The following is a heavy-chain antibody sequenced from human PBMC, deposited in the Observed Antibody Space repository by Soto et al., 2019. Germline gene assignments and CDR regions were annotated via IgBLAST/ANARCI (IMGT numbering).Heavy chain of an antibody. J-gene: IGHJ5*02. CDR1: GGSISSGGYS. V-gene: IGHV4-30-2*01. CDR3: ASETGTTHWFDP. D-gene: IGHD1-1*01. CDR2: IYHSGST. Sequence: TLSLTCAVSGGSISSGGYSWSWIRQPPGKGLEWIGYIYHSGSTYYNPSLKSRVTISVDRSKNQFSLKLSSVTAADTAVYYCASETGTTHWFDPWGQGTLVTVSS.